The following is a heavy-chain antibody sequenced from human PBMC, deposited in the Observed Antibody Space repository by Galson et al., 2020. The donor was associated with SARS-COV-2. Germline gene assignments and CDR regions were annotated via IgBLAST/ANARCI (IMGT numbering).Heavy chain of an antibody. Sequence: GGSLRLSCAASGFTFSSYGMHWVRQAPGKGLEWVAVIWYDGSNKYYADSVKGRFTISRDNSKNTLYLQMNSLRAEDTAVYYCARDPNDSSGWYYFDYWGQGTLVTVSS. CDR1: GFTFSSYG. CDR3: ARDPNDSSGWYYFDY. J-gene: IGHJ4*02. V-gene: IGHV3-33*01. D-gene: IGHD6-19*01. CDR2: IWYDGSNK.